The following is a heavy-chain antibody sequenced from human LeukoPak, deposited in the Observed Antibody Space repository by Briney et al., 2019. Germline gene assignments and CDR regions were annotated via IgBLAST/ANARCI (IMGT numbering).Heavy chain of an antibody. D-gene: IGHD3-22*01. CDR3: ARGRHYYDSSGYLKWFDP. V-gene: IGHV3-21*01. J-gene: IGHJ5*02. Sequence: GGSLRLSCAASGFTFSSYSMNWVRQAPGKGLEWVSSISSSSSYIYYADSVKGRFTISRDNAKNSLYLQMNSLRAEDTAVYYCARGRHYYDSSGYLKWFDPWGQGTLVTVSS. CDR2: ISSSSSYI. CDR1: GFTFSSYS.